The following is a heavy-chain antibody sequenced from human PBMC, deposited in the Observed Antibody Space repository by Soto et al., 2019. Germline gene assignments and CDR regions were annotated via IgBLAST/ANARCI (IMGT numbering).Heavy chain of an antibody. CDR2: INWNGGST. D-gene: IGHD3-10*01. V-gene: IGHV3-20*04. J-gene: IGHJ4*02. Sequence: GGSLRLSCAASGFTFDDYGMSWVRQAPGKGLEWVSGINWNGGSTGYADSVKGRFTISRDNAKNSLYLQMNSLRAEDTALYYCARDWLYGSGSYSYYFDYWGQGTLVTVSS. CDR1: GFTFDDYG. CDR3: ARDWLYGSGSYSYYFDY.